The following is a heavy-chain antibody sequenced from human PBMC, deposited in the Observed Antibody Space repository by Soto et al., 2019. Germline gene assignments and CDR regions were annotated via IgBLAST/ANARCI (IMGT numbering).Heavy chain of an antibody. CDR1: GFTFTAAW. D-gene: IGHD3-10*01. CDR3: AGGDYYTSFDP. Sequence: PGGSLRLSCAASGFTFTAAWINWVRQAPGKGLEWVSYISSSGRTIYYADSVKGRFIISRDNARSSLYLQMNSLRAEDTAVYSCAGGDYYTSFDPWGQGTLVTVSS. J-gene: IGHJ5*02. CDR2: ISSSGRTI. V-gene: IGHV3-48*01.